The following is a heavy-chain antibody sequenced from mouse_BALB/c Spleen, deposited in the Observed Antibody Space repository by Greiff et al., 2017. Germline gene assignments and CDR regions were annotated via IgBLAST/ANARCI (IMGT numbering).Heavy chain of an antibody. CDR2: IDPANGNT. D-gene: IGHD1-1*02. J-gene: IGHJ2*01. CDR3: ARLWVDYFDY. Sequence: VQLQQSGAELVKPGASVKLSCTASGFNIKDNYMHWVKQRPEQGLEWIGRIDPANGNTKYDPKFQGKATITADTSSNTAYLQLSSLTSEDTAVYYCARLWVDYFDYWGQGTTLTVSS. V-gene: IGHV14-3*02. CDR1: GFNIKDNY.